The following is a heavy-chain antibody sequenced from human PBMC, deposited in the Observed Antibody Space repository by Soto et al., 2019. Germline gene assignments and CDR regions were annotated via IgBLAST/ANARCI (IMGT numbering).Heavy chain of an antibody. CDR2: INHSGST. J-gene: IGHJ4*02. V-gene: IGHV4-34*01. CDR1: GGSFSGYY. D-gene: IGHD6-19*01. CDR3: ARTSGWLVLFDY. Sequence: SETLSLTCAVYGGSFSGYYWSWICQPPGKGLEWIGEINHSGSTNYNPSLKSRVTISVDTSKNQFSLKLSSVTAADTAVYYCARTSGWLVLFDYWGQGTLVTVSS.